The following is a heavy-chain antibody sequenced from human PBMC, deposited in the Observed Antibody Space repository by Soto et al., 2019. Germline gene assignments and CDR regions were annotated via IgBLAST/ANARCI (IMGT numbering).Heavy chain of an antibody. V-gene: IGHV3-53*04. CDR2: IYSGGST. J-gene: IGHJ6*03. CDR1: GFTVSSNY. D-gene: IGHD3-3*01. CDR3: ARVSPVLRFSNAMDV. Sequence: GGSLRLSCAASGFTVSSNYMSWVRQAPGKGLEWVSVIYSGGSTYYADSVKGRFTISRHNSKNTLYLQMNSLRAEDTAVYYCARVSPVLRFSNAMDVWGKGTTVTVSS.